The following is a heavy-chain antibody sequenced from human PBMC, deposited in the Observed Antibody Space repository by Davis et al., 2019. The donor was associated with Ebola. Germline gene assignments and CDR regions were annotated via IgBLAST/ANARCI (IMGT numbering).Heavy chain of an antibody. CDR3: ARSDYRNYYYYYGMDV. J-gene: IGHJ6*02. D-gene: IGHD4-11*01. Sequence: SETLSLTCAVSGGSISSSNWWSWVRQPPGKGLEWIGEIYHSGSTNYNPSLKSRVTISVDKSKNQFSLKLSSVTAADTAVYYCARSDYRNYYYYYGMDVWGQGTTVTVSS. CDR2: IYHSGST. V-gene: IGHV4-4*02. CDR1: GGSISSSNW.